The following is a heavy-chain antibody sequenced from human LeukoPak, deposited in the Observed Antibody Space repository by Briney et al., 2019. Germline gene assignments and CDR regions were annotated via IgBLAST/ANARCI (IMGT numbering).Heavy chain of an antibody. V-gene: IGHV3-48*01. CDR1: GFTFSSYS. D-gene: IGHD4-17*01. CDR3: VTEVRRPYFDS. CDR2: ISSSSSTV. J-gene: IGHJ4*02. Sequence: GGSLRLSCAASGFTFSSYSMNWVRQAPGKGLEWVSYISSSSSTVYYADSVKGRFTISRDNSENTLYLQMNSLRPEDTAVYYCVTEVRRPYFDSWGQGTLVTVSS.